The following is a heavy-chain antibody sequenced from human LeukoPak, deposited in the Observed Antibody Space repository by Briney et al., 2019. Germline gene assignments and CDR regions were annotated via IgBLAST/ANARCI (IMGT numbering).Heavy chain of an antibody. CDR3: ARDRYYYDSSGYPPHYYYGMDV. V-gene: IGHV4-61*01. CDR2: IHYSGST. D-gene: IGHD3-22*01. J-gene: IGHJ6*02. CDR1: GVSVSSGSYY. Sequence: SETLSLTCTVSGVSVSSGSYYWSWLRQPPGKGLEWIGYIHYSGSTNYNPSLKSRVTISVDTSKNQFSLKLSSVTAADTAVYYCARDRYYYDSSGYPPHYYYGMDVWGQGTTVTVSS.